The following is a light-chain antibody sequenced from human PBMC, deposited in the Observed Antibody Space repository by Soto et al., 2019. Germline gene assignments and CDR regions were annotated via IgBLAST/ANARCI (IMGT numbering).Light chain of an antibody. V-gene: IGLV2-14*03. CDR1: SSDVGAYNF. CDR2: NVY. CDR3: SAYAVSRTYV. Sequence: QSVLTQPASVSGSPVQSITISCTGTSSDVGAYNFVSWHQQHPRRAPKLMIYNVYDRPSGLSYRFSGSKSGNTASLTISGLQGEDEDDYYCSAYAVSRTYVFGTGTKVTVL. J-gene: IGLJ1*01.